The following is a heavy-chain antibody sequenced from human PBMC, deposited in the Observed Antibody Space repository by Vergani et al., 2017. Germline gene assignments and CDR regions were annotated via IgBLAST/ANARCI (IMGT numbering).Heavy chain of an antibody. Sequence: QVQLQESGPGLVKPSETLSLTCTVSGAAIKDFYWSWFRQPPGKGLEWIGYVYYTGSTTYNPSLKSRVTISVDTSNNQFSLRMTSLTAADTAVYYCARRPANFDYWGQGTLVTVSS. CDR3: ARRPANFDY. CDR2: VYYTGST. V-gene: IGHV4-59*01. CDR1: GAAIKDFY. J-gene: IGHJ4*02.